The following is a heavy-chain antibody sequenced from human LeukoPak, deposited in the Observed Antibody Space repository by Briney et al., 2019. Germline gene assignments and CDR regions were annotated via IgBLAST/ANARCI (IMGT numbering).Heavy chain of an antibody. CDR3: ALGGYSYGQPPFFDY. CDR2: MNPNSGST. V-gene: IGHV1-8*01. CDR1: GYTFTSYD. J-gene: IGHJ4*02. Sequence: RASVKVSCKASGYTFTSYDMNWVRQATGQGLEWMGWMNPNSGSTGYAQRFQGRVTMTRDTSTSTAYMELRSLRSDDTAVYYCALGGYSYGQPPFFDYWGQGTLVTVSS. D-gene: IGHD5-18*01.